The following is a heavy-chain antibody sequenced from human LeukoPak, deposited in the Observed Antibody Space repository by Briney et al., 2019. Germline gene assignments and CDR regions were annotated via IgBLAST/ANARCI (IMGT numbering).Heavy chain of an antibody. CDR1: GGSISSGSYY. CDR2: IYTSGST. CDR3: ARADGDKRGGFDY. J-gene: IGHJ4*02. Sequence: SETLSLTCTVSGGSISSGSYYWSWIRQPAGKGLEWIGRIYTSGSTNYNPSLKSRVTISVDTSKNQFSLKLSSVTAADTAVYYCARADGDKRGGFDYWGQGTLVTVSS. D-gene: IGHD5-24*01. V-gene: IGHV4-61*02.